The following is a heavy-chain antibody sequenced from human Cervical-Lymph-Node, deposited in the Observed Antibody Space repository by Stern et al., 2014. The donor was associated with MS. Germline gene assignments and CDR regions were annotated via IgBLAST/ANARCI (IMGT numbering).Heavy chain of an antibody. Sequence: VQLVASGGGLVKPGGSLRLSCAASGFTFSNAWMTWVRPAPWQGLPWHGRIKSKTDGETTDYAAPVKGRFTISREDSKNTLYLQMNSLKTEDTAVYYCTTPSGHWFDSWGQGTLVTVSS. CDR3: TTPSGHWFDS. V-gene: IGHV3-15*01. CDR1: GFTFSNAW. J-gene: IGHJ5*01. CDR2: IKSKTDGETT. D-gene: IGHD3-10*01.